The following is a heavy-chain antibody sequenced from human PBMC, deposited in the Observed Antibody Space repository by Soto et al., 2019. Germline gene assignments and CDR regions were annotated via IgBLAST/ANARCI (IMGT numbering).Heavy chain of an antibody. CDR2: ISSTSSVI. CDR1: GFIFSSYS. Sequence: EVQLVESGGRLVQPGGSLRLSCAGSGFIFSSYSMTWVRQAPGKGLEWLSFISSTSSVIYYADSIKGRFTISRDNVKNSLYLQMKSLRDEDTAMYYCARAGTYGGDWFGYWGQGTLVTVSS. CDR3: ARAGTYGGDWFGY. J-gene: IGHJ4*02. D-gene: IGHD2-21*01. V-gene: IGHV3-48*02.